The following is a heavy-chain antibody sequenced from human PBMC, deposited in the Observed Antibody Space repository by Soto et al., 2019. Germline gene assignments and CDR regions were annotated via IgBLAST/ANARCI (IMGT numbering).Heavy chain of an antibody. CDR2: IFWDDDK. CDR3: AHRRDATVRVPAAISAWLDP. D-gene: IGHD2-2*01. V-gene: IGHV2-5*02. J-gene: IGHJ5*02. Sequence: SGPTLVNPTQTLTLTCTFSGFSLSTSGEGVGWIRQPPGKALEWLALIFWDDDKRYNSSLRSRLTITKATSKNQVVLTLTNMDPVDTATYYCAHRRDATVRVPAAISAWLDPWGQGTQVTVSS. CDR1: GFSLSTSGEG.